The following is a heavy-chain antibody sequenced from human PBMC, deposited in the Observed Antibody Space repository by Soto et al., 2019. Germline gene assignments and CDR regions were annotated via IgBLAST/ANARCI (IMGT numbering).Heavy chain of an antibody. CDR1: GGSISSSSYY. CDR2: IYYSGST. V-gene: IGHV4-39*01. D-gene: IGHD2-2*01. Sequence: SETLSLTCTVSGGSISSSSYYWGWIRQPPGKGLEWIGSIYYSGSTYYNPSLKSRVTISVDTSKNQFSLKLSSVTAADTAVYYCARHSTHILADIVVVPAAIYYWGQGTLVTVSS. J-gene: IGHJ4*02. CDR3: ARHSTHILADIVVVPAAIYY.